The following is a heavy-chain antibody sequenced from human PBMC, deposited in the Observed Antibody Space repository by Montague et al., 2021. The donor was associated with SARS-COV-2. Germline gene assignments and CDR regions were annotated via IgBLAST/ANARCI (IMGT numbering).Heavy chain of an antibody. D-gene: IGHD3-22*01. CDR1: GFTFSSYD. V-gene: IGHV3-13*05. CDR3: ARGILDSSGYYFDY. J-gene: IGHJ4*02. CDR2: VGTAGDP. Sequence: SLRLSCAASGFTFSSYDMHWVRQATGKGLEWVSAVGTAGDPYYPGSVKGRFTISRENAKNSLYLQMNSLRAGDTAVYYCARGILDSSGYYFDYWGQGTLVTVSS.